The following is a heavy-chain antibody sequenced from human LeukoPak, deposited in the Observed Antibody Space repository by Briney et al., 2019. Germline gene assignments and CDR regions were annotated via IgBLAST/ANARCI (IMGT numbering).Heavy chain of an antibody. J-gene: IGHJ4*02. CDR1: GGSISSGDYY. V-gene: IGHV4-30-4*01. CDR3: AGVVTTVTTLDY. D-gene: IGHD4-4*01. CDR2: TYYSGST. Sequence: SQTLSLTCTVSGGSISSGDYYWSWIRQPPGKGLEWIGYTYYSGSTYYNPSLKSRVTISVDTSKNQFSLKLSSVTAADTAVYYCAGVVTTVTTLDYWGQGTLVTVSS.